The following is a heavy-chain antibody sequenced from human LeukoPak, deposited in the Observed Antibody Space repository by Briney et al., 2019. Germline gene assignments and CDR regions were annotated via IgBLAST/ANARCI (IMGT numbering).Heavy chain of an antibody. CDR1: GGSISSYY. D-gene: IGHD3-10*01. J-gene: IGHJ4*02. V-gene: IGHV4-59*01. CDR3: ATAGPISGRHNYFDS. Sequence: SEPLSLTCTVSGGSISSYYWSWIRQPPGKGLEWSGYIYDSGSTDYNPSLKSRVTISVDTSKNQFSLKLTSVTAADTAVYYCATAGPISGRHNYFDSWGQGTLVTVSS. CDR2: IYDSGST.